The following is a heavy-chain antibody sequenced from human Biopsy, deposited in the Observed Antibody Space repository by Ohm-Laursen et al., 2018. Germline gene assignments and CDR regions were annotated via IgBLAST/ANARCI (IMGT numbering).Heavy chain of an antibody. CDR1: AYSFGDHR. CDR3: ARELGDFWGGRQFDF. CDR2: IDPKSGGT. J-gene: IGHJ5*01. D-gene: IGHD3-3*01. V-gene: IGHV1-2*02. Sequence: ASVKVSCKPSAYSFGDHRIHWVRQAPGQGLEWMGWIDPKSGGTNYAQKFQGRVTMTRDTSISTTYMELRRLTSDDTAVFYCARELGDFWGGRQFDFWGQGTLVTVPS.